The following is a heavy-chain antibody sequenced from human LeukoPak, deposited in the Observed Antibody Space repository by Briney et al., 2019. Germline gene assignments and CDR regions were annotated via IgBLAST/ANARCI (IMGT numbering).Heavy chain of an antibody. CDR1: GGSIRSDY. D-gene: IGHD3-16*01. CDR2: IYYSATT. CDR3: ARGAHGYVGWFDS. Sequence: SQTLSLTCNVSGGSIRSDYWSWIRQSPGKGLEWIGYIYYSATTHYTPSLQSRVTISVDTSKNQLSLQMTSVTAADTAVYYCARGAHGYVGWFDSWGQGTLVTVSP. V-gene: IGHV4-59*01. J-gene: IGHJ5*01.